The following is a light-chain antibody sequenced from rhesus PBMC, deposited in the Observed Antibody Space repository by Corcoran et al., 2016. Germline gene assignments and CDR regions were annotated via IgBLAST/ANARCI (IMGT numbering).Light chain of an antibody. CDR3: QQGYSYPLT. V-gene: IGKV1S9*01. Sequence: DIQMTQSPSSLSASVGDRVTITCQASQSLSNYLNWYQQKPGKIPKLLIYRTSTLQRGIPFRFSGSGSGTYFTLTISSLQPEDFATYYCQQGYSYPLTFGGGTKVELK. CDR2: RTS. J-gene: IGKJ4*01. CDR1: QSLSNY.